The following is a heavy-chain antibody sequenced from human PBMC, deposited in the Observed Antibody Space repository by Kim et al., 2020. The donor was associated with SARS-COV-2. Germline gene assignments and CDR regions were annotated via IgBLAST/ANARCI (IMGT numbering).Heavy chain of an antibody. Sequence: GGSLRLSCAASGFSFSSYAMHWVRNAPGKGLEWVAVISYDGSNRYYADSVKGRFTISRDNSKNTLYLQMNSLRAEDTAVYYCAREVLAAAGPPFDYGGQG. J-gene: IGHJ4*02. V-gene: IGHV3-30-3*01. D-gene: IGHD6-13*01. CDR3: AREVLAAAGPPFDY. CDR2: ISYDGSNR. CDR1: GFSFSSYA.